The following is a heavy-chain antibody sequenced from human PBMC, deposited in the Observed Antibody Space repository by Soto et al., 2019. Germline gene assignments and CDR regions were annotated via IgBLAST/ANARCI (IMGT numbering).Heavy chain of an antibody. CDR3: AKVKSLGRRGSSSAPASCLDY. CDR2: ISYDGSNK. CDR1: GFTFSSYG. D-gene: IGHD6-6*01. V-gene: IGHV3-30*18. Sequence: GGSLRLSCAASGFTFSSYGMHWVRQAPGKGLEWVAVISYDGSNKYYADSVKGRFTISRDNSKNTLYLQMNSLRAEDTAVYYCAKVKSLGRRGSSSAPASCLDYWGQGTLVTVSS. J-gene: IGHJ4*02.